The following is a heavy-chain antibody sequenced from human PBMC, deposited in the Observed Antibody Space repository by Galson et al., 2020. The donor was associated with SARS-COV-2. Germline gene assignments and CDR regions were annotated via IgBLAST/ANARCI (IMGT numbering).Heavy chain of an antibody. CDR1: GGSISSHY. CDR2: IYYSGST. V-gene: IGHV4-59*11. D-gene: IGHD3-9*01. CDR3: ARTTDYYDILTGYYNLGYFDL. J-gene: IGHJ2*01. Sequence: SETLSLTCTVSGGSISSHYWSWIRQPPGKGLEWIGYIYYSGSTNYNPSLKSRVTISVDTSKNQFSLKLSSVTAADTAVYYCARTTDYYDILTGYYNLGYFDLWGRGTLVTVSS.